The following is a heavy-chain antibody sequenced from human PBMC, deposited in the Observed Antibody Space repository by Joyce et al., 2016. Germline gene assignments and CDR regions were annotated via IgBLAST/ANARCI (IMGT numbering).Heavy chain of an antibody. J-gene: IGHJ5*02. CDR3: ARVCCFGRFDP. Sequence: QVQLQESGPGLVKSSGTLSLTCTVSGGSVSRTGDFWSWFRQSPATGLEWIGQISYIGNTHYNSSFKSRVTISIDSSKNQFSLRLNSVTSADTAVYYCARVCCFGRFDPWGQGTLVSVSS. V-gene: IGHV4-61*08. D-gene: IGHD3-16*01. CDR1: GGSVSRTGDF. CDR2: ISYIGNT.